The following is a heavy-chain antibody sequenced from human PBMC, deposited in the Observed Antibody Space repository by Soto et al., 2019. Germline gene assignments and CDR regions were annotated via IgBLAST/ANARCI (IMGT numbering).Heavy chain of an antibody. V-gene: IGHV3-33*01. CDR1: GFTFSSYG. J-gene: IGHJ6*02. CDR3: ARDNDDFWSGSPGYYGMDV. CDR2: IWYDGSNK. Sequence: QVQLVESGGGVVQPGRSLRLSCAASGFTFSSYGMHWVRQAPGKGLEWVAVIWYDGSNKYYADSVKGRFTISRDNSNNTLYLQMNSLRAEDTAVYYCARDNDDFWSGSPGYYGMDVWGQGTTVTVSS. D-gene: IGHD3-3*01.